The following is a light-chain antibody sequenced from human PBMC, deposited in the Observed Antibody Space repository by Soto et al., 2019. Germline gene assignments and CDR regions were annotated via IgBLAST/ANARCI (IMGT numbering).Light chain of an antibody. CDR2: AAS. V-gene: IGKV1-27*01. CDR1: QDISNY. Sequence: DIQMTQSPSSLSASVGDRVTITCQASQDISNYLAWYQQKPGKVPKLLIYAASTLQSGAPSRFSGSGSGTDFTLTISSLQPEDVATYYCQKYNSAPLTFGGGTKVDIK. J-gene: IGKJ4*01. CDR3: QKYNSAPLT.